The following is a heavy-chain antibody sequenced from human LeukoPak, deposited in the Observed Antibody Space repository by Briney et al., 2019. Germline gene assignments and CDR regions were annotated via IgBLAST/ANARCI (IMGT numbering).Heavy chain of an antibody. J-gene: IGHJ6*02. D-gene: IGHD3-10*01. CDR2: IYYSEST. Sequence: SETLSLTCTVSGGSISSSSYYWGWIRQPPGNGLEWIGSIYYSESTYYNPSLKSRVTISVDTSKNQFSLKLSSVTAADTAVYYCARLGLLWFGELAPPYYYYYGMDVRGQGTTVTVSS. V-gene: IGHV4-39*01. CDR1: GGSISSSSYY. CDR3: ARLGLLWFGELAPPYYYYYGMDV.